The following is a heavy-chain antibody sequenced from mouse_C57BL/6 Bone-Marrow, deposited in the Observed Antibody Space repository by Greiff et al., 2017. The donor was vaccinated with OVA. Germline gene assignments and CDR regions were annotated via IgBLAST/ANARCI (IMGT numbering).Heavy chain of an antibody. CDR2: ISSGGSYT. CDR3: ARRWLLFAY. D-gene: IGHD2-3*01. J-gene: IGHJ3*01. Sequence: EVMLVESGGDLVKPGGSLKLSCAASGFTFSSYGMSWVRQTPDKRLEWVATISSGGSYTYYPDSVKGRFTISRDNAKNTLYLQMSSLKSEDTAMYYCARRWLLFAYWGQGTLVTVSA. V-gene: IGHV5-6*02. CDR1: GFTFSSYG.